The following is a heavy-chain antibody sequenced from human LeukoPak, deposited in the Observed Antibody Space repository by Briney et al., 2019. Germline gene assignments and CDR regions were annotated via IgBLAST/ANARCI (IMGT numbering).Heavy chain of an antibody. CDR3: GSRDKGYYYGLDV. Sequence: SGGSLRLSCVASGFTGSSNYMSWVRQAPGKGLEGVSIISGGGNTYYADSVKDRFTISRGNSKSTLYLQMKSLRAEDTAVYYCGSRDKGYYYGLDVWGQGTTVTVSS. CDR1: GFTGSSNY. J-gene: IGHJ6*02. CDR2: ISGGGNT. V-gene: IGHV3-66*01. D-gene: IGHD5-24*01.